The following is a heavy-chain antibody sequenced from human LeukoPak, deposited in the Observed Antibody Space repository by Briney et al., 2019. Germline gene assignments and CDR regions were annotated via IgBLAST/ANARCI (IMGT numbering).Heavy chain of an antibody. V-gene: IGHV5-51*01. CDR3: AITGHSSGWYVYFQH. J-gene: IGHJ1*01. Sequence: GESLKISCKGSGYSFTSYWIGWVRQMPGKGLEWMGIIYPGDSDTRYSPSFQGQVTISANKSISTAYLQWSSLKASDTAMYYCAITGHSSGWYVYFQHWGQGTLVTVSS. D-gene: IGHD6-19*01. CDR2: IYPGDSDT. CDR1: GYSFTSYW.